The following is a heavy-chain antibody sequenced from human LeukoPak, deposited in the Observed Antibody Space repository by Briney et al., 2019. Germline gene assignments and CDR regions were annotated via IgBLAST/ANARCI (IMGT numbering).Heavy chain of an antibody. CDR1: EDSVSSNSAA. Sequence: SQTLSLTCAISEDSVSSNSAAWNWIRQSPSRDLETLGRTYYRYKWYKDYAVFVKTRITINPDTSKNQFSLQLNSVTPEDTAVYYCARSEYCSGGSCSGAYYFDYWGQGTLVTVSS. CDR3: ARSEYCSGGSCSGAYYFDY. J-gene: IGHJ4*02. CDR2: TYYRYKWYK. V-gene: IGHV6-1*01. D-gene: IGHD2-15*01.